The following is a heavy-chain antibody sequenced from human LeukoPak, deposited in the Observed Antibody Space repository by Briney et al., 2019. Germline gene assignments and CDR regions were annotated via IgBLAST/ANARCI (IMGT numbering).Heavy chain of an antibody. CDR3: ARDWGNWNFDY. CDR2: ISSLSNYI. Sequence: GGSPRLSCAASGFTLSNAWMNWVRQAPGKGLEWVSSISSLSNYIYYADSVRGRFTISRDNAKNSLYLQMNSLRAEDTAIYYCARDWGNWNFDYWGQGTLVTVSS. J-gene: IGHJ4*02. D-gene: IGHD3-16*01. CDR1: GFTLSNAW. V-gene: IGHV3-21*01.